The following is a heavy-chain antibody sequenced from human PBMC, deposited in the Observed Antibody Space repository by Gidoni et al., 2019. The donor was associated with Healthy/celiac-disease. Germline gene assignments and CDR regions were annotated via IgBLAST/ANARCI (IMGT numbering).Heavy chain of an antibody. Sequence: QVQLQQWGAGLLKPSETLSLTCAVYGGSFSGYYWSWIRQPPGKGLEWIGEINHSGSTNYNPSLKSRGTISVDTSKNQFALKLSSVTAADTAVYYCARHEVLWFGELSDWFDPWGQGTLVTVSS. V-gene: IGHV4-34*01. CDR3: ARHEVLWFGELSDWFDP. CDR1: GGSFSGYY. J-gene: IGHJ5*02. D-gene: IGHD3-10*01. CDR2: INHSGST.